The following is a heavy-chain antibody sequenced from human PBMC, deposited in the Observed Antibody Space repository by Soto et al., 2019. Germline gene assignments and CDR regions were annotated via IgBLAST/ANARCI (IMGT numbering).Heavy chain of an antibody. CDR1: GGSISSGGYY. CDR3: ARVPPYDFHNWFDP. J-gene: IGHJ5*02. CDR2: IYYSGST. V-gene: IGHV4-31*03. Sequence: SETLSLTCTVSGGSISSGGYYWSWIRQHPGKGLEWIGYIYYSGSTYYNPSLKSRVTISVDTSKNQFSLKLSSVTAADTAVYYCARVPPYDFHNWFDPWAREPWSPSPQ. D-gene: IGHD3-3*01.